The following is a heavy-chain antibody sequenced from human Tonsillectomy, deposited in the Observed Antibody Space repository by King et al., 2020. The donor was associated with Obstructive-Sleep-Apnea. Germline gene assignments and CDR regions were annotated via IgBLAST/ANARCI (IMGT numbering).Heavy chain of an antibody. Sequence: VQLVESGGGLVKPGGSLRLSCAASGFTFSSYSMNWVRQAPGKGLEWVSSISSSSSYIYYADSVKGRFTISRDNAKNSLYLQMNSLGAEATAVYYCARSYCSSTSCYVRYFQHWGQGTLVTVSS. V-gene: IGHV3-21*01. CDR2: ISSSSSYI. D-gene: IGHD2-2*01. J-gene: IGHJ1*01. CDR3: ARSYCSSTSCYVRYFQH. CDR1: GFTFSSYS.